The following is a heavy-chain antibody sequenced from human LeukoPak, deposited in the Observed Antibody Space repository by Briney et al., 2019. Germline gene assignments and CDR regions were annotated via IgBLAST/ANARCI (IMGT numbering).Heavy chain of an antibody. CDR2: ISGSGGST. Sequence: GGSLRLSCAASGFTFSSYWMSWVRQAPGKGLEWVSTISGSGGSTYYADSVKGRFTISRDNPKNTLSLQMNSLRAEDTAVYYCAKGSAYADFWGQGTLVTVSS. CDR1: GFTFSSYW. CDR3: AKGSAYADF. V-gene: IGHV3-23*01. D-gene: IGHD3-3*01. J-gene: IGHJ4*02.